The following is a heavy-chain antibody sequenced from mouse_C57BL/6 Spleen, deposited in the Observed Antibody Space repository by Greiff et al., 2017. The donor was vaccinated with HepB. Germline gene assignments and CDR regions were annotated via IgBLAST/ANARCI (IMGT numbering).Heavy chain of an antibody. CDR2: IDPETGGT. Sequence: VQLQESGAELVRPGASVTLSCKASGYTFTDYEMHWVKQTPVHGLEWIGAIDPETGGTAYNQKFKGKAILTADKSSSTAYMELRSLTSEDSAVYYCTRYSNYVSYWGQGTTLTVSS. CDR1: GYTFTDYE. CDR3: TRYSNYVSY. V-gene: IGHV1-15*01. J-gene: IGHJ2*01. D-gene: IGHD2-5*01.